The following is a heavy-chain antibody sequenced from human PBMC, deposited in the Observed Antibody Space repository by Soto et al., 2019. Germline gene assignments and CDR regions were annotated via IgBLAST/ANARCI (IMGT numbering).Heavy chain of an antibody. V-gene: IGHV3-30*18. D-gene: IGHD6-19*01. CDR1: GFTFSNYG. J-gene: IGHJ4*02. CDR3: AKDRDSSGWSEDYFDF. Sequence: GGSLRLSCAVSGFTFSNYGMHWVRQAPGKGLEWVAIISYDGSSQYYGDSVKGRFAISRDNSKNMVYLQMNTLRAEDTAIYYCAKDRDSSGWSEDYFDFWGQGTLVTVSS. CDR2: ISYDGSSQ.